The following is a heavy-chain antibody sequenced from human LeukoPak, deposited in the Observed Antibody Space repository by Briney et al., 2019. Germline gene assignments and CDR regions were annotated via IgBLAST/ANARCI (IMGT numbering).Heavy chain of an antibody. J-gene: IGHJ4*02. D-gene: IGHD1-26*01. CDR2: FYSGAST. V-gene: IGHV3-53*01. Sequence: PGGSLRLSCAASGFTVSNNYMTWVRQVPGKGLEWVSAFYSGASTYYADSVKGRFTISRDKSKNTLFLQMNSLRAEDTAVYYCARYSGSYPYYLDYWGQGTLVTVSS. CDR1: GFTVSNNY. CDR3: ARYSGSYPYYLDY.